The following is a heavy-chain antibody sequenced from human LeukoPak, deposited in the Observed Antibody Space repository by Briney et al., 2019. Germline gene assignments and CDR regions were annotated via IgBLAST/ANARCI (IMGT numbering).Heavy chain of an antibody. CDR1: GFTFGDYA. CDR2: IRSEAFGGTT. D-gene: IGHD3-10*02. CDR3: TRDAYMLGKY. J-gene: IGHJ4*02. V-gene: IGHV3-49*03. Sequence: PGGSLRLSCTASGFTFGDYAMSWFRQAPGKGLEWVGFIRSEAFGGTTEYAASVKGRFTMSRDDSKSIAYLQMNILKTEDTAVYYCTRDAYMLGKYWGQGTLVTVSS.